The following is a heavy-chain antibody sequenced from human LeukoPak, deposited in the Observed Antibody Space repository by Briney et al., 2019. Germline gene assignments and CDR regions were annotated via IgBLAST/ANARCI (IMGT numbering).Heavy chain of an antibody. CDR1: GGSISSSSYY. Sequence: SETLSLTCTVSGGSISSSSYYWGWIRQPPGKGLEWIGSIYYSGSTYYNPSLKSRVTISVDTSKNQFSLKLSSVTAADTAVYYCARASDYVSSGYYSVIFDYWGQGTLVTVSS. CDR3: ARASDYVSSGYYSVIFDY. V-gene: IGHV4-39*07. J-gene: IGHJ4*02. CDR2: IYYSGST. D-gene: IGHD3-22*01.